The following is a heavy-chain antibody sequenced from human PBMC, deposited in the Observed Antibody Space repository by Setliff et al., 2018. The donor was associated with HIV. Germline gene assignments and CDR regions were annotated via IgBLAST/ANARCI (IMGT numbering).Heavy chain of an antibody. V-gene: IGHV1-3*01. J-gene: IGHJ4*02. Sequence: ASVKVSCKASGYSFTDYPVHWVRQAPGQGLEWMGWINVGNGDTKYSPELQGRISITRDTSANTAYMELSSLRSDDTAVYYCARGNFGSDWGQGTLVTVSS. D-gene: IGHD3-10*01. CDR3: ARGNFGSD. CDR2: INVGNGDT. CDR1: GYSFTDYP.